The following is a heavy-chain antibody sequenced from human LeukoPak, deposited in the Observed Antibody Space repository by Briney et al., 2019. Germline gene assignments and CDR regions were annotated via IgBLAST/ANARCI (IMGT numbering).Heavy chain of an antibody. Sequence: GGSLRLSCTVSGFTVSSNSMSWVRQAPGKGLEWVSFIYSDNTHYSDSVKGRFTISRDNSKNTLYLQMNSLRAEDTAVYYCASWDPQLGDAFDIWGQGTMVTVSS. V-gene: IGHV3-53*01. CDR2: IYSDNT. D-gene: IGHD3-16*01. CDR3: ASWDPQLGDAFDI. CDR1: GFTVSSNS. J-gene: IGHJ3*02.